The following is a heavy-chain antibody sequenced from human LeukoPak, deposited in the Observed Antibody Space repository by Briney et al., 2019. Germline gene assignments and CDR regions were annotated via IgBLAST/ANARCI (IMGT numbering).Heavy chain of an antibody. CDR3: AKDLGRYRNNFFDY. CDR1: GFTFSSIA. V-gene: IGHV3-23*01. CDR2: ISGSGGGT. Sequence: GGSLRLSCAASGFTFSSIAMSWVRKAPDKGLEWVSTISGSGGGTYYADSVKGRFTISRDDSKNTLYLQMNSLRADDTAVYYCAKDLGRYRNNFFDYWGQGNLVTVSS. D-gene: IGHD1-26*01. J-gene: IGHJ4*02.